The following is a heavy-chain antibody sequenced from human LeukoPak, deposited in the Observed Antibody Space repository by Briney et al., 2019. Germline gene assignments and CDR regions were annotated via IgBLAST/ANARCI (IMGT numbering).Heavy chain of an antibody. J-gene: IGHJ4*02. CDR1: GFTFSSYG. CDR2: ISYDGSNK. Sequence: GGSLRLSCAASGFTFSSYGMHWVRQAPGKGLEWVAVISYDGSNKYYAGSVKGRFTISRDNSKNTLYLQMNSLRAEDTAVYYCARDRSYFDYWGQGTLVTVSS. CDR3: ARDRSYFDY. V-gene: IGHV3-30*19.